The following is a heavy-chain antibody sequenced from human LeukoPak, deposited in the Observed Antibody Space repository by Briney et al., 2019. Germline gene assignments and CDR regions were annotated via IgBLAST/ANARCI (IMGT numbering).Heavy chain of an antibody. J-gene: IGHJ4*02. V-gene: IGHV4-59*08. CDR3: ARLSSGSSSWYDIDY. CDR1: GGSISSYY. D-gene: IGHD6-13*01. CDR2: IYYSGST. Sequence: SETLSFTCTVSGGSISSYYWSWIRQPPGKGLEWIGYIYYSGSTNYNPSLKSRVTISVDTSKNQFSLKLSSVTAADTAVYYCARLSSGSSSWYDIDYWGQGTLVTVSS.